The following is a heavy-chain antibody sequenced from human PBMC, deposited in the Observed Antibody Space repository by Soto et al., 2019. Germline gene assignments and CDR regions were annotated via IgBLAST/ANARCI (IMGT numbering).Heavy chain of an antibody. Sequence: QVQLQESGPGLVKPSQTLSLTCSVSGDSISRYGFYWSWIRQRPGKGLEWIGYISYSGNPYFNPSLRSRATISIDTSKNQFALRLSSVTAADTAVYYCATRGTSLYHFDSWGQGTLVTVSS. CDR3: ATRGTSLYHFDS. V-gene: IGHV4-31*03. D-gene: IGHD1-7*01. CDR1: GDSISRYGFY. J-gene: IGHJ4*02. CDR2: ISYSGNP.